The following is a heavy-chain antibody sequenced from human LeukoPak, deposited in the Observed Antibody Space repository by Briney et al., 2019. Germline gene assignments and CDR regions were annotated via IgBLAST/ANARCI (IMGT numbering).Heavy chain of an antibody. Sequence: SGGSLRLSCAASGFSFSSYGMHWVRQAPGKGLEWVAVIWNDGSNKNYADSVKGRFTISRDNSKNTVYLQMNSLRVDDTAVYYCARDRTYSSNWWTVGYWGQGTLVIVSS. CDR2: IWNDGSNK. CDR1: GFSFSSYG. D-gene: IGHD6-19*01. V-gene: IGHV3-33*01. CDR3: ARDRTYSSNWWTVGY. J-gene: IGHJ4*02.